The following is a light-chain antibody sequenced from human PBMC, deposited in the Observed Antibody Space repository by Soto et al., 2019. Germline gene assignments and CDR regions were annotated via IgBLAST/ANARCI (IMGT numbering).Light chain of an antibody. V-gene: IGKV3-20*01. CDR1: QTIRSNY. Sequence: ETVLTQSPGTLSLSPGERAPLSCRASQTIRSNYLAWYRQTPGQAPRLLICGASNRATGIADRFSGSGSGTDFTLIISRLEPEDFALYYCQQYGSSPWTFGQGTKVEIK. J-gene: IGKJ1*01. CDR2: GAS. CDR3: QQYGSSPWT.